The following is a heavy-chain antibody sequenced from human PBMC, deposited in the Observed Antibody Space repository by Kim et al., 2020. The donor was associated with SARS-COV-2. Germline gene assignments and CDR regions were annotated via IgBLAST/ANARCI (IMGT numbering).Heavy chain of an antibody. Sequence: GGSLRLSCAASGFTVSTKYMSWVRQAPGKGLECVSVIYSGGGTYYADSVQGRFTISRDISKNTPYLQMNSLRGEDTAVYHCNGYCSGGSCSHWGQGTLVTVSS. V-gene: IGHV3-66*01. CDR3: NGYCSGGSCSH. CDR1: GFTVSTKY. J-gene: IGHJ4*02. CDR2: IYSGGGT. D-gene: IGHD2-15*01.